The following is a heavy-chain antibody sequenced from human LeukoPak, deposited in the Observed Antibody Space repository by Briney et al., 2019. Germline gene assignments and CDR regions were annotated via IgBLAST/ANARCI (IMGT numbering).Heavy chain of an antibody. D-gene: IGHD5-18*01. V-gene: IGHV1-69*04. CDR3: ARDQGLTAPPPYGLDV. CDR1: GGTFSTSA. CDR2: IIPVLNIT. J-gene: IGHJ6*02. Sequence: EASVKVSCKTSGGTFSTSAITWVRQAPGRGLEWMGRIIPVLNITTYAQRFQGRVTITADTSTSTVYMELSSLRSEETAVYYCARDQGLTAPPPYGLDVWGQGTTVIVS.